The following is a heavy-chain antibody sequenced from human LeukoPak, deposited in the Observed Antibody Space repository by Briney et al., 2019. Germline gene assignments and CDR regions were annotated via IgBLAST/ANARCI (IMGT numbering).Heavy chain of an antibody. Sequence: GGSLRLSCAASGFIFSNYGMHWVRQAPGKGLEWVAFIRYYGSDKYYSDSVKGRFTISRDNSKNTLFLQMNSLRAEDTAVYYCAKRRCTNACDAFDIWGQGTVVTVSS. D-gene: IGHD2-8*01. V-gene: IGHV3-30*02. CDR3: AKRRCTNACDAFDI. J-gene: IGHJ3*02. CDR1: GFIFSNYG. CDR2: IRYYGSDK.